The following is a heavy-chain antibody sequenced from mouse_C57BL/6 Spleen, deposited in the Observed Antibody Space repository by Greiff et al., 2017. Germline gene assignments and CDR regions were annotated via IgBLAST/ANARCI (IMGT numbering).Heavy chain of an antibody. CDR1: GYAFSSYW. V-gene: IGHV1-80*01. CDR2: IYPGDGDT. J-gene: IGHJ1*03. CDR3: ARATMITTSYWYFDV. D-gene: IGHD2-4*01. Sequence: QVQLQQSGAELVKPGASVKISCKASGYAFSSYWMNWVKQRPGKGLEWIGQIYPGDGDTNYNGKFKGKATLTADKSSSTAYMQLSSLTSEDSAVYFCARATMITTSYWYFDVWGTGTTVTVSS.